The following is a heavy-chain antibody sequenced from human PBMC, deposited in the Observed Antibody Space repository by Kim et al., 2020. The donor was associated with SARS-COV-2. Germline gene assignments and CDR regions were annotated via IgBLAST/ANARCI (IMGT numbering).Heavy chain of an antibody. J-gene: IGHJ6*03. Sequence: KFQGRVTITRDTSASTAYMELSSLRSEDTAVYYCARDLGGVVYYYYMDVWGKGTTVTVSS. CDR3: ARDLGGVVYYYYMDV. D-gene: IGHD2-21*01. V-gene: IGHV1-3*01.